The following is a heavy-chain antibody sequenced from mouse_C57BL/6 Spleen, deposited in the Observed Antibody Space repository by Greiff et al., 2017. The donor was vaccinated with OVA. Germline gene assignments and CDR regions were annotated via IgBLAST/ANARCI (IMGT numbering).Heavy chain of an antibody. J-gene: IGHJ4*01. CDR1: GFSFNTYA. Sequence: EVMLVESGGGLVQPKGSLKLSCAASGFSFNTYAMNWVRQAPGKGLEWVARIRSKSNNYATYYADSVKDRFTISRDDSESMLYLQMNNLKTEDTAMYYCVRQPAYYSNYYAMDYWGQGTSVTVSS. V-gene: IGHV10-1*01. CDR2: IRSKSNNYAT. D-gene: IGHD2-5*01. CDR3: VRQPAYYSNYYAMDY.